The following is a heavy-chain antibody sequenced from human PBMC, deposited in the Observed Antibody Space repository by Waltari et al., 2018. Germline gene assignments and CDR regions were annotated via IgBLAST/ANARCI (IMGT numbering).Heavy chain of an antibody. CDR1: GYTFTSYD. CDR2: MNPNSGNT. J-gene: IGHJ6*02. V-gene: IGHV1-8*01. CDR3: ARGQVRFVEWFRPYYYYYYGMDV. Sequence: QVQLVQSGAEVKKPGASVKVSCKASGYTFTSYDINWVRQATGQGLEWMGWMNPNSGNTGYAKKVQGRVTMTRNTSISTAYMELSSLRSEDTAVYYCARGQVRFVEWFRPYYYYYYGMDVWGQGTTVTVSS. D-gene: IGHD3-3*01.